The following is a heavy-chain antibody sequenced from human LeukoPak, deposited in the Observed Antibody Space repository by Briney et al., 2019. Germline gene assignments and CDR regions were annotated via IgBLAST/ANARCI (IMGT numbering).Heavy chain of an antibody. D-gene: IGHD3-3*01. Sequence: GGSLRLSCAASGFTFSSYGMHWVRQAPGKGLEWVAVIWYDGSNKYYADSVKGRFTISRDSSKNTLYLQMNSLRAEDTAVYYCARDRLKSYEAFDYWGQGTLVTVSS. CDR1: GFTFSSYG. CDR3: ARDRLKSYEAFDY. V-gene: IGHV3-33*01. CDR2: IWYDGSNK. J-gene: IGHJ4*02.